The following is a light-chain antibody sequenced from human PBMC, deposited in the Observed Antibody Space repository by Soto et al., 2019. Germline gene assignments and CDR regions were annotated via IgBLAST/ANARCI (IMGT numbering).Light chain of an antibody. J-gene: IGKJ2*01. CDR3: HRYSNWQYT. CDR2: DAS. Sequence: EIVLTQSPATLSLSPGETATLSCRVSQGFSGYIAWYQQKPGQPPRLLIYDASNRSTGIPARFSGSGSGTDFTLTISSLEPEDFAVYYCHRYSNWQYTFGQGTKLEIK. V-gene: IGKV3-11*01. CDR1: QGFSGY.